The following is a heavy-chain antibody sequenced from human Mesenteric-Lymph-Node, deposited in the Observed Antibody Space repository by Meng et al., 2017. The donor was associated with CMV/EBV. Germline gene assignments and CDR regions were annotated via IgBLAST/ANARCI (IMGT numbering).Heavy chain of an antibody. Sequence: CKASGYTFAKYGVSWVRQAPGQGLEWMGWISGIDGHTSIAQTLQDRVTITTDTSTSTAYMELRRLRSDDTAVYYCAKEDDFWSGYYDYWGQGTLVTVSS. CDR2: ISGIDGHT. CDR3: AKEDDFWSGYYDY. V-gene: IGHV1-18*01. CDR1: GYTFAKYG. D-gene: IGHD3-3*01. J-gene: IGHJ4*02.